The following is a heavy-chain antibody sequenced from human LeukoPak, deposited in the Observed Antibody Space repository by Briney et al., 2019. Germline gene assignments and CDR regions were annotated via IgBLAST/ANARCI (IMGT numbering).Heavy chain of an antibody. J-gene: IGHJ4*02. CDR1: GYTFTGYY. D-gene: IGHD4-23*01. CDR2: INPNSGGT. V-gene: IGHV1-2*02. Sequence: GGSVKVSCKASGYTFTGYYMHWVRQAPGQGLEWMGWINPNSGGTNYAQKFQGRVTMTRDTSISTAYMELSRLRSDDTAVYYCARGRTLYGGGGYYFDYWGQGTLVTVSS. CDR3: ARGRTLYGGGGYYFDY.